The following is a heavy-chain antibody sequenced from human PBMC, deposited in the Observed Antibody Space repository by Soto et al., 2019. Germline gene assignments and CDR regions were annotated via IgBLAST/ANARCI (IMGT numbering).Heavy chain of an antibody. V-gene: IGHV3-49*03. J-gene: IGHJ6*02. CDR1: GFTFGDYA. CDR3: TREEANTHYYYGMDV. D-gene: IGHD1-26*01. CDR2: IRSKASGGTT. Sequence: GGSLRLSCTASGFTFGDYAMSWFRQAPGKGLEWVGFIRSKASGGTTEYAASVKGRFTISRDDSKSIAYLQMNSLKTEDTAVYYCTREEANTHYYYGMDVWRQGTTVTVSS.